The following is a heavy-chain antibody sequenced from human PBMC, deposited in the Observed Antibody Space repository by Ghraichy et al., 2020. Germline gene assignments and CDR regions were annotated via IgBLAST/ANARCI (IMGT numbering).Heavy chain of an antibody. J-gene: IGHJ4*02. D-gene: IGHD3-9*01. V-gene: IGHV3-23*01. CDR2: TSKSGGST. Sequence: GGSLRLSCEASGFTFSNYAMSWVRQAPGKGLEWVSATSKSGGSTYYADSVKGRFTISRDNSKNTLYLQMNSLRVEDTAVYYCASRRDDILTGYYNHFDYWGQGTLVTVSS. CDR3: ASRRDDILTGYYNHFDY. CDR1: GFTFSNYA.